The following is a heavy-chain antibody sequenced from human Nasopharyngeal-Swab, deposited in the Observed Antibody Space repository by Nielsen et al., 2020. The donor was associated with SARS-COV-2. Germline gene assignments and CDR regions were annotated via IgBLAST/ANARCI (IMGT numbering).Heavy chain of an antibody. J-gene: IGHJ4*02. CDR2: ISYDGSNK. V-gene: IGHV3-30*18. Sequence: GESLKISCAASGFTFSSYGMHWVRQAPGKGLEWVAVISYDGSNKYYADSVKGRFTISRDNSKNTLYLQMNSLRAEDTAVYYCAKDNFEGYNDHYFDYWGQGTLVTVSS. CDR3: AKDNFEGYNDHYFDY. D-gene: IGHD1-14*01. CDR1: GFTFSSYG.